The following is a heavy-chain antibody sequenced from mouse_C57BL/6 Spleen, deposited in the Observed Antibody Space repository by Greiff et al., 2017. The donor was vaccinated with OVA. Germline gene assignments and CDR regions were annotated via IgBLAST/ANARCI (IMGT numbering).Heavy chain of an antibody. J-gene: IGHJ2*01. D-gene: IGHD2-1*01. CDR3: AREGYYGNYYFDY. CDR1: GFTFSDYY. CDR2: INYDGSST. Sequence: DVKLVESEGGLVQPGSSMKLSCTASGFTFSDYYMAWVRQVPEKGLEWVANINYDGSSTYYLDSLKSRFIISRDNAKNILYLQMSSLKSEDTATYYCAREGYYGNYYFDYWCQGTTLTVSS. V-gene: IGHV5-16*01.